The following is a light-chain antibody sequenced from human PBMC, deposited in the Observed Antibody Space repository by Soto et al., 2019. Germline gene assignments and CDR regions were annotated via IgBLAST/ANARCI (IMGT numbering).Light chain of an antibody. V-gene: IGLV2-8*01. CDR1: SSDVGRYNY. Sequence: QSALTQPPSASGSPGQSVTISCTGTSSDVGRYNYVSWYQQHPGKAPKLMISEVYKRPSGVPDRFSGSKYGNTASLTVSGLQAEDEADYYCSSYAGSINWVFGGGTKLTVL. J-gene: IGLJ3*02. CDR2: EVY. CDR3: SSYAGSINWV.